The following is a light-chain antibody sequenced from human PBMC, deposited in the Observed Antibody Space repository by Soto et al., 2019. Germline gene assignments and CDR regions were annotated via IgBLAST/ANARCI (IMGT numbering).Light chain of an antibody. CDR1: SGHSSYA. J-gene: IGLJ2*01. CDR3: HTWGTGIQV. Sequence: QLVLTQSPSASASLGASVKLTCTLDSGHSSYAIAWHQQQPEKGPRYLMKVNSDGSHRKGDGIPDRFSGSSSGAERYLTISSLQSGDEADYYCHTWGTGIQVFGGGTKLTVL. V-gene: IGLV4-69*01. CDR2: VNSDGSH.